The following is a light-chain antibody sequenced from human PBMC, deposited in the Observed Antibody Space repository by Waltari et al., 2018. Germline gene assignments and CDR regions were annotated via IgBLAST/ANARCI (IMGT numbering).Light chain of an antibody. CDR2: GAS. J-gene: IGKJ3*01. Sequence: EIVLTQSPGTLSVSPGDSATLSCRTSQSVDSFYIAWYQQKPGQAPRPIILGASSRATGVPDRFSGSGSGTHFTLTISRLEPEDFAVYYCQQYGAARYTFGPGTRLDLK. CDR3: QQYGAARYT. V-gene: IGKV3-20*01. CDR1: QSVDSFY.